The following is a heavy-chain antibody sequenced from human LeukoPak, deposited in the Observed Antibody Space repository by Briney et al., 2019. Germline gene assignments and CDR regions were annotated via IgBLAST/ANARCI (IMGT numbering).Heavy chain of an antibody. J-gene: IGHJ5*02. D-gene: IGHD2-2*01. Sequence: PGGSLRLSCAASEFSVGSNYMTWVRQAPGKGLEWVAVISYDGNNKYYADSVKGRFSISRDNSKNTLYLQMNSLRAEDSAVYYCAKVGTSSLRDWFDPWGQGTLVTVSS. CDR1: EFSVGSNY. CDR2: ISYDGNNK. CDR3: AKVGTSSLRDWFDP. V-gene: IGHV3-30*18.